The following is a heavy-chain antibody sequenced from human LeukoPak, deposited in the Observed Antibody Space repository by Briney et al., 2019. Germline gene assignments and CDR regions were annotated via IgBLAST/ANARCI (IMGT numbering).Heavy chain of an antibody. Sequence: ASVKVSCKASGYTFTSYGISWVRQAPGQGLEWMGWISAYNGNTNYAQKLQGRVTMTTDTSTSTAYMELRSLRSDDTAVYYCARGGSGFLGWLVSVFDIWGQGTMVTVSS. CDR1: GYTFTSYG. CDR3: ARGGSGFLGWLVSVFDI. J-gene: IGHJ3*02. V-gene: IGHV1-18*01. CDR2: ISAYNGNT. D-gene: IGHD3-3*01.